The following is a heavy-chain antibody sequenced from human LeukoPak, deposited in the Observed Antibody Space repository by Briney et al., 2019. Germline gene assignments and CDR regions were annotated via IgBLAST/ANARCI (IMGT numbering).Heavy chain of an antibody. CDR3: ARGRMTAADNWFGP. V-gene: IGHV4-34*01. Sequence: SETLSLTCAVYGGSFSTYYWSWIRQPPGKGLEWIGEINHSGSTTYNPSLKSRVTISVDTSKHQFSLKLSSVTAADTAIYYCARGRMTAADNWFGPWGQGTLVTVSS. D-gene: IGHD6-13*01. CDR2: INHSGST. J-gene: IGHJ5*02. CDR1: GGSFSTYY.